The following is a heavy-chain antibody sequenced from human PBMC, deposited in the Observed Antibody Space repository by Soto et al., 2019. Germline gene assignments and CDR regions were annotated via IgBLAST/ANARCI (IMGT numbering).Heavy chain of an antibody. J-gene: IGHJ6*03. CDR1: GDSVSSNSAA. CDR2: TYYRSKWYN. V-gene: IGHV6-1*01. Sequence: SQTLSLTCAISGDSVSSNSAAWNWIRQSPSRGLEWLGRTYYRSKWYNDYAVSVKSRITINPDTSKNQFSLQLNSVTPEDTAVYYCARAVGYCSGGSCYGGVYYYYMDVWGKGTTVTVSS. D-gene: IGHD2-15*01. CDR3: ARAVGYCSGGSCYGGVYYYYMDV.